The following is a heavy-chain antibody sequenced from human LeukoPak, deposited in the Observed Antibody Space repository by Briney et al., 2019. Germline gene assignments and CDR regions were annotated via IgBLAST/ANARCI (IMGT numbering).Heavy chain of an antibody. CDR3: ARLTARFYDF. J-gene: IGHJ4*02. CDR2: IYTSGST. V-gene: IGHV4-61*02. Sequence: SQTLSLTCTVSGGSISSGSYYWSWIREPAGKGLEWIGRIYTSGSTNYNPSLKSRVTISVDTSKNQFSLKMSSVTAADTAVYYCARLTARFYDFWSQGTLVTVSS. D-gene: IGHD3-3*01. CDR1: GGSISSGSYY.